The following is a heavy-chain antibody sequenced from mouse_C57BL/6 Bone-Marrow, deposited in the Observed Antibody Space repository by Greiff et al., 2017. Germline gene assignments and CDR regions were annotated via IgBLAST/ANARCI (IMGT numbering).Heavy chain of an antibody. D-gene: IGHD1-1*01. V-gene: IGHV1-55*01. CDR2: INPGSGST. J-gene: IGHJ2*01. CDR1: GYTFTSYW. CDR3: ASTGDLAFDY. Sequence: VQLQQPGAELVKPGASVKMSCKASGYTFTSYWMTWVKQRPGKGLEWIGVINPGSGSTNYNEKFKSKATLTVDTSSNTAYMQLSSLTSEDSAVYYCASTGDLAFDYWGPGTTVTVAS.